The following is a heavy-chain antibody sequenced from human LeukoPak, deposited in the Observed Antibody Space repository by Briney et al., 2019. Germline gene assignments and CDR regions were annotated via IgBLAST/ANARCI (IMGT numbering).Heavy chain of an antibody. J-gene: IGHJ4*02. CDR2: IYYSGST. CDR1: GGSISSYY. CDR3: ARGNYDFWSGYSDY. V-gene: IGHV4-59*01. D-gene: IGHD3-3*01. Sequence: PSETLSLTCTLSGGSISSYYWSWIRQPPGKGLEWIGYIYYSGSTNYNPSLKSRVTISVDTSKNQFSLKLSSVTAADTAVYYCARGNYDFWSGYSDYWGQGTLVTVSS.